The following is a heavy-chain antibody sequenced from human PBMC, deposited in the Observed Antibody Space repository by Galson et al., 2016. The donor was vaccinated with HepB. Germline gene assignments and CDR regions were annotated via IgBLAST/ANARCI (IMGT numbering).Heavy chain of an antibody. Sequence: SLRLFCAAPGFNFRACAMHWLRQATGRGLEREAVIWYGGATTYYADSVTGRFTISRDNSKNILSLQMNSLRAEDTAIYYCAKERGFYASRSFASYDFWGQGTLVTVSS. CDR3: AKERGFYASRSFASYDF. V-gene: IGHV3-33*06. J-gene: IGHJ4*02. D-gene: IGHD3-10*01. CDR2: IWYGGATT. CDR1: GFNFRACA.